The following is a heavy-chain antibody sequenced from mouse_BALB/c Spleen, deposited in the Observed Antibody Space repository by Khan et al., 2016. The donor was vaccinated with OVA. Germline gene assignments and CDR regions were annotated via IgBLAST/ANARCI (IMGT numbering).Heavy chain of an antibody. Sequence: QVQLKQSGPELKRPGETVKISCKASGYTFTNNGMNWVKLAPGKGFRWMGWINTYTGKPAYADDFKGRFAFSLETSASTAYLQINNLKNEDTATYVCARVGYNGTMDDWGQGTSVTGSS. J-gene: IGHJ4*01. V-gene: IGHV9-3-1*01. D-gene: IGHD2-14*01. CDR2: INTYTGKP. CDR1: GYTFTNNG. CDR3: ARVGYNGTMDD.